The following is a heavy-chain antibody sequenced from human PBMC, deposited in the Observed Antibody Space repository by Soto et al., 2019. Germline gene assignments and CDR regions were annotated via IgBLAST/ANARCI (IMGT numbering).Heavy chain of an antibody. V-gene: IGHV3-64D*08. Sequence: GGFLRLSCSASGFTFSSYAMHWVRQAPGKGLEYVSAISSNGGSTYYADSVKGRFTISRDNSKNTLYLQMSSLRAEDTAVYYCVKDRGYCSGGSCYPPEGWFDPWGQGTLVTVSS. CDR1: GFTFSSYA. CDR2: ISSNGGST. CDR3: VKDRGYCSGGSCYPPEGWFDP. D-gene: IGHD2-15*01. J-gene: IGHJ5*02.